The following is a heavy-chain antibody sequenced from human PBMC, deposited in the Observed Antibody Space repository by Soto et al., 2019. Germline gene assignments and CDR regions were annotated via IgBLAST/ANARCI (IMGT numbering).Heavy chain of an antibody. D-gene: IGHD2-2*01. Sequence: PSETLSLTCAVYGGSFSGYYWSWIRQPPGKGLEWIGEINHSGSTNYNPSLKSRVTISVDTSKNQFSLKLSSVTAADTAVYYCARCRVGYCSSTSCYGSEYYGIDVWGQGTMVTVSS. J-gene: IGHJ6*02. CDR3: ARCRVGYCSSTSCYGSEYYGIDV. CDR1: GGSFSGYY. CDR2: INHSGST. V-gene: IGHV4-34*01.